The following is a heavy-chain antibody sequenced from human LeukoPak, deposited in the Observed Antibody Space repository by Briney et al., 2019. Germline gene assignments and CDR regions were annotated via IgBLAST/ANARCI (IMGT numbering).Heavy chain of an antibody. CDR1: GFTFSSYA. V-gene: IGHV3-23*01. D-gene: IGHD6-13*01. CDR2: ISGSGGTT. CDR3: AKCSSSWYSGWFDP. J-gene: IGHJ5*02. Sequence: GGSLRLSCAASGFTFSSYAMSWVRQAPGKGLEWVTDISGSGGTTYYADSVKGRYTISRDNSKNTLYLQMNSLRAEDTAVYYCAKCSSSWYSGWFDPWGQRTLVTVSS.